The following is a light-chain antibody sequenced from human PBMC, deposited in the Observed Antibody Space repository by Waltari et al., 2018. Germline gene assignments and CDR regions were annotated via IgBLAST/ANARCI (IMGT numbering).Light chain of an antibody. CDR1: SYNVGDRG. CDR2: RNN. J-gene: IGLJ3*02. Sequence: QAGLTQPPSVSKGLRQTATLTCTGNSYNVGDRGVAWPQQRQGHPPKPHSYRNNNRPSGISERFSASRSGHTDSLTITGLQPDDEADYYCSAWDSSLSAWVFGGGTKLTVL. CDR3: SAWDSSLSAWV. V-gene: IGLV10-54*04.